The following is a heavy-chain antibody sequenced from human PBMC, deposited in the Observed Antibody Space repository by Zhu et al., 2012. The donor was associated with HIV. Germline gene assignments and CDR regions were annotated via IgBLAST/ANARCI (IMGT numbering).Heavy chain of an antibody. J-gene: IGHJ3*02. Sequence: QVQLQESGPGLVKPSETLSLICTVSHYSVSSAYYWGWVRQPPGKGLEWIGNIFHTGSTYSNPSLKSRVSISVDTSKNQFSLKLSSVTPADTALYYCARSTVTTSGVFDXWGLRDNGHRRF. CDR1: HYSVSSAYY. V-gene: IGHV4-38-2*02. D-gene: IGHD4-17*01. CDR2: IFHTGST. CDR3: ARSTVTTSGVFDX.